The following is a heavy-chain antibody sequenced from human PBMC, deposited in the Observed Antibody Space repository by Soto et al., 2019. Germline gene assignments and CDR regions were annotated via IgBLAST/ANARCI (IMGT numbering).Heavy chain of an antibody. CDR3: ARFGELLSIDY. Sequence: GGSLRLSCAASGFTFSSYGMHWVRQAPGKGLEWVAVIWYDGSNKYYADSVKGRFTISRDNSKNTLYLQRNSLRAEDTAVYYCARFGELLSIDYWGQGTLVTVSS. V-gene: IGHV3-33*01. CDR1: GFTFSSYG. CDR2: IWYDGSNK. J-gene: IGHJ4*02. D-gene: IGHD3-10*01.